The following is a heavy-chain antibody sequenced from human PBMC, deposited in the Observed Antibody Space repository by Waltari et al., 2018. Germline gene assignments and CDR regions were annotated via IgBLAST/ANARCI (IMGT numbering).Heavy chain of an antibody. CDR2: INHSGST. J-gene: IGHJ4*02. D-gene: IGHD5-18*01. V-gene: IGHV4-34*01. Sequence: QVQLQQWGAGLLKPSETLSLTCAVYGGSFSGYYWSWIRQPPGKGLEWIGEINHSGSTSYNPSLKSRVTISVDTSKNQFSLKLSSVTAADTAVYYCARGHSLGYWGQGTLVTVSS. CDR1: GGSFSGYY. CDR3: ARGHSLGY.